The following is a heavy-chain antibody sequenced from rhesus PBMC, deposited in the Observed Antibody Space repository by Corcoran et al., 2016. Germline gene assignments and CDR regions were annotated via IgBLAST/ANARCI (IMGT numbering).Heavy chain of an antibody. Sequence: QVKLQQWGEGLVKPSETLSLTCAVYGGSISGYYYWSWIRQPPGKGLEWIGYSYGNSASTNYNPSLNKQVTISKDTSKNQFSLKLRLVTAADTAVYDCARGSSYRYYGLDSWGQGVVVTVSS. J-gene: IGHJ6*01. CDR2: SYGNSAST. CDR1: GGSISGYYY. D-gene: IGHD4-29*01. CDR3: ARGSSYRYYGLDS. V-gene: IGHV4-73*01.